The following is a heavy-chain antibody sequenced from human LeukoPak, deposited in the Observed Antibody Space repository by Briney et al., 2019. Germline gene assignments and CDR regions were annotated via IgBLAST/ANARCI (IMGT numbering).Heavy chain of an antibody. J-gene: IGHJ6*04. CDR3: ARVRYSYGSFLDV. Sequence: QPGGSLRLSCAASGFTFSNYGMHWVRQAPGKGLEWVSYISSSGSTIYYADSVKGRFTISRDNAKNSLYLQMNSLRAEDTAVYYCARVRYSYGSFLDVGGKGTTVTISP. CDR1: GFTFSNYG. CDR2: ISSSGSTI. D-gene: IGHD5-18*01. V-gene: IGHV3-48*04.